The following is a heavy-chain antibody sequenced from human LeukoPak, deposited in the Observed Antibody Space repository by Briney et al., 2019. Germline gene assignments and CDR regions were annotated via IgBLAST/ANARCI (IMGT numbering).Heavy chain of an antibody. CDR3: ARLGYCTNGVCFFFDY. D-gene: IGHD2-8*01. Sequence: PGGSLRLSCAASGFTFSSYAMSWVRQAPGKGLEWIGSIYYSGSTYYNPSLKSRVTISVDTSKNQFSLKLSSVTAADTAVYYCARLGYCTNGVCFFFDYWGQGTLVTVSS. CDR2: IYYSGST. CDR1: GFTFSSYA. J-gene: IGHJ4*02. V-gene: IGHV4-39*01.